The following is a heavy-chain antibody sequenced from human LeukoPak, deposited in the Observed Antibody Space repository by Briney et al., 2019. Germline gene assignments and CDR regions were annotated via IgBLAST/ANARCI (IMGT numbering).Heavy chain of an antibody. CDR2: ISDDGSDK. D-gene: IGHD6-13*01. Sequence: GGSLRLSCAASGFSFSSSAMHWVRQAPGKGLEWVAVISDDGSDKYYADSVKGRFTISRDNSKNTLYLQMNSLRAEDTAVYYCARTKQQLVLGAPFDYWGQGTLVTVSS. J-gene: IGHJ4*02. CDR1: GFSFSSSA. V-gene: IGHV3-30*04. CDR3: ARTKQQLVLGAPFDY.